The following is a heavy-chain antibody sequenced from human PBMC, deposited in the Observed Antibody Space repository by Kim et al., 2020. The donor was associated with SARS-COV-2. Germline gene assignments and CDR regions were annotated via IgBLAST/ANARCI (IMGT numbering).Heavy chain of an antibody. J-gene: IGHJ6*03. CDR2: ISYDGSNK. V-gene: IGHV3-30*18. Sequence: GGSLRLSCAASGFTFSSYGMHWVRQAPGKGLEWVAVISYDGSNKYYADSVKGRFTISRDNSKNTLYLQMNSLRVEDTAVYYCAKGRVYMDVWGKGTTVT. CDR1: GFTFSSYG. CDR3: AKGRVYMDV.